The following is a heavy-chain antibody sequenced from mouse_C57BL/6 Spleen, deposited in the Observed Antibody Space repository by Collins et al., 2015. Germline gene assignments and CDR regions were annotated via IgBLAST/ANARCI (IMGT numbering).Heavy chain of an antibody. Sequence: EVQLQQSGPEPVKPGASVKMSCKAPGYTFTGYNMHWVKQSHARSLEWIGYIDPNNGGTSYNQQFKGKATLTVNKSSSTAYMELRSLTSEDSAVYYCARLDGYDFWFAYWGQGTLVTVSA. J-gene: IGHJ3*01. CDR1: GYTFTGYN. CDR2: IDPNNGGT. V-gene: IGHV1-22*01. D-gene: IGHD2-2*01. CDR3: ARLDGYDFWFAY.